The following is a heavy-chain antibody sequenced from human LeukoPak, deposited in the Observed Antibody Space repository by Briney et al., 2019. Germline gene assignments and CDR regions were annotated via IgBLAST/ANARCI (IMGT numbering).Heavy chain of an antibody. CDR1: GGSISSYY. D-gene: IGHD6-13*01. CDR3: ARPVSSTWYAAFDI. V-gene: IGHV4-59*08. Sequence: PSETLSLTCTVSGGSISSYYWSWIRQPPGKGLEWIGYIYYSGSTNYNPSLKSRVTISVDTSKNQFSLKLSSVTAADTAVYYCARPVSSTWYAAFDIWGQGTMVTVSS. CDR2: IYYSGST. J-gene: IGHJ3*02.